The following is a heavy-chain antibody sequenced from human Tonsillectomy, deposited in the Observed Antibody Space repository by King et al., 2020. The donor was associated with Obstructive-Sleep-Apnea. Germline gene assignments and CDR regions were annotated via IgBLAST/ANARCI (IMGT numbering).Heavy chain of an antibody. CDR1: RFTFSSYG. V-gene: IGHV3-30*18. CDR3: AKAHPDNSGWRDFDY. CDR2: ISYDGDNK. Sequence: VQLVESGGGVVQPGGSLRLSCAASRFTFSSYGMHWVRQPPAKGLEWVAGISYDGDNKYYADSVKGRFAISSDNSINTLYLQMNSLRTEDTAGYYCAKAHPDNSGWRDFDYWGQGTLVTVSS. J-gene: IGHJ4*02. D-gene: IGHD6-19*01.